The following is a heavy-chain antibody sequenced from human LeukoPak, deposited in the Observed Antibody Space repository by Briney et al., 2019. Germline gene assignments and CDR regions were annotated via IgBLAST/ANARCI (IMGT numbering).Heavy chain of an antibody. CDR1: GFTFSSYW. D-gene: IGHD4-17*01. V-gene: IGHV3-74*01. J-gene: IGHJ5*02. CDR2: INSDGSST. CDR3: ARADYGDYVAWFDP. Sequence: PGGSLRLSCAASGFTFSSYWMHWVRQAPGKGLVWVSRINSDGSSTSYADSVKGRFTISRDNAKNTLYLQMNSLRAEDTAVYYCARADYGDYVAWFDPWGQGTLVTVSS.